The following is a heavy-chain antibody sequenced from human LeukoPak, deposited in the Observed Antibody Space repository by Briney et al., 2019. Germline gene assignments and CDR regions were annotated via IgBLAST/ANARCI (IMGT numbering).Heavy chain of an antibody. V-gene: IGHV5-51*01. CDR2: IYPGDSDT. CDR3: ARHTAARPFYYYYYMDV. D-gene: IGHD6-6*01. CDR1: GYSFTSYW. J-gene: IGHJ6*03. Sequence: GDSLKISCKGSGYSFTSYWIGWVRQMPGKGLDWMGSIYPGDSDTRYSTSFQGQVTISADKSISTAYLQWSRLKASDTAMYYCARHTAARPFYYYYYMDVWGKGTTVTVSS.